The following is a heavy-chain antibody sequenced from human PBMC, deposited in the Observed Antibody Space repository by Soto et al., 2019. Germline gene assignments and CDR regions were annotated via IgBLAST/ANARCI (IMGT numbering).Heavy chain of an antibody. D-gene: IGHD3-10*01. Sequence: EVQLLESGGGLVQPGGSLRLSCAASGFTFSSYAMSWVRQAPGKGLEWVSAISGSGGSTYYADSVKGRFTISRDNSKNTLYPQMNSLRAEDTAVYYCAKASGWFGEFAYWGQGTLVTVSS. CDR3: AKASGWFGEFAY. J-gene: IGHJ4*02. V-gene: IGHV3-23*01. CDR1: GFTFSSYA. CDR2: ISGSGGST.